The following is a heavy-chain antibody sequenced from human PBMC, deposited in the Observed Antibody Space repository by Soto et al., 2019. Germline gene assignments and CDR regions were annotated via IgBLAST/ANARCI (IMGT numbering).Heavy chain of an antibody. CDR3: ARDSSGFNWYFEL. CDR2: TYYRSKWYN. Sequence: SQTLSLTCAISGDSVSSATATWSWIRQSPSRGLEWLGRTYYRSKWYNDYAVSVKSRIAITPDTSKYQLSLQLSSVTPEDTAVYFCARDSSGFNWYFELWGRGTLVTVSS. D-gene: IGHD6-19*01. J-gene: IGHJ2*01. V-gene: IGHV6-1*01. CDR1: GDSVSSATAT.